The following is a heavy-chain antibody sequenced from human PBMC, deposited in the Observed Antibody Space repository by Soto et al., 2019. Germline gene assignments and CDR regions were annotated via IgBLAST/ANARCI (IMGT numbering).Heavy chain of an antibody. CDR2: IIPIFGTA. D-gene: IGHD3-9*01. Sequence: ASVKVSCKASGGTFSSYAISWVRQAPGQGLEWMGGIIPIFGTANYAQKFQGRVTITADESTSTAYMELSSLRSEDTAVYYCARSLDYDILTGYYPPSYYYGMDVWGQGTTVTVSS. CDR3: ARSLDYDILTGYYPPSYYYGMDV. CDR1: GGTFSSYA. J-gene: IGHJ6*02. V-gene: IGHV1-69*13.